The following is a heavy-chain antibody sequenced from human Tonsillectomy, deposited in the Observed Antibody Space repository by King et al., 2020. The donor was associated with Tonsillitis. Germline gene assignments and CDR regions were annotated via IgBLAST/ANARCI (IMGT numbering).Heavy chain of an antibody. CDR3: ARDDFAGCSSTSCYGTFDI. Sequence: VQLVESGGGGVQPGRSRRLSCAASGFTLSSYGMHWVRQAPGKGLEWVALIWYDGSNKYYADSVKGRFTISRDNSKNTLYRQMNKLRAAETAVYSGARDDFAGCSSTSCYGTFDIWGQGPMVTVSS. J-gene: IGHJ3*02. CDR2: IWYDGSNK. CDR1: GFTLSSYG. V-gene: IGHV3-33*01. D-gene: IGHD2-2*01.